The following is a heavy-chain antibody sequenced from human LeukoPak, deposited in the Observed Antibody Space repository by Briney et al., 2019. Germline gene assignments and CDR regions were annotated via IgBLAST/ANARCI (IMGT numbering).Heavy chain of an antibody. CDR1: GFTFSGYW. Sequence: GGSLRLSCAASGFTFSGYWMHWVRQAPGKGLVWVSRINSDGSSTRYADSVKGRFTISRDNAKNTLYLQMNSLRAEDTAVYYCARDKGNDDWFVPWGQGTLVTVSS. CDR2: INSDGSST. J-gene: IGHJ5*02. V-gene: IGHV3-74*01. CDR3: ARDKGNDDWFVP. D-gene: IGHD1-1*01.